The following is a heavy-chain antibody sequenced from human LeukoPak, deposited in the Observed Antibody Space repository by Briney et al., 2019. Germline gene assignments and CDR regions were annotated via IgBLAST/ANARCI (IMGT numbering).Heavy chain of an antibody. Sequence: ASVKVSCKASGYTFTSYYLHWVRQAPGQGLEWMGIINPSGGSTSYAQKFQGRVTMTRDTSTSTVYMELSSLRSEDTAVYYCARVSASSSWYRRDDYWGQGTLVTVSS. CDR3: ARVSASSSWYRRDDY. CDR2: INPSGGST. CDR1: GYTFTSYY. J-gene: IGHJ4*02. D-gene: IGHD6-13*01. V-gene: IGHV1-46*01.